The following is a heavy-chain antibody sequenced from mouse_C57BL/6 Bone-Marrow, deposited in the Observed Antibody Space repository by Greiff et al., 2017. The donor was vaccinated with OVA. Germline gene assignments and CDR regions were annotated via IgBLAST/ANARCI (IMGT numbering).Heavy chain of an antibody. D-gene: IGHD1-1*01. Sequence: EVQLVESGTVLARPGASVKMSCKTSGYTFTSYWMHWVKQRPGQGLEWIGAIYPGDSDTSYNQKFKGKSTLTAVTSASTAYLELRSLANADSAVYYSTRCGYGSPYFDYWGQGTTLTVSS. J-gene: IGHJ2*01. CDR2: IYPGDSDT. V-gene: IGHV1-5*01. CDR3: TRCGYGSPYFDY. CDR1: GYTFTSYW.